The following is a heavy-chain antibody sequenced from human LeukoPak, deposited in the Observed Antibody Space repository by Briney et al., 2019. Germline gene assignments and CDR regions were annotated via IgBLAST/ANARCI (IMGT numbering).Heavy chain of an antibody. D-gene: IGHD3-22*01. CDR1: GFTFSDYY. Sequence: GGSLRLSCAASGFTFSDYYMSWIRQAPGKGLERVSYISSSGSTIYYADSVKGRFTISRDNAKNSLYLQMNSLRAEDTAVYYCARKRYYDSSGYVDYWGQGTLVTVSS. CDR3: ARKRYYDSSGYVDY. J-gene: IGHJ4*02. V-gene: IGHV3-11*01. CDR2: ISSSGSTI.